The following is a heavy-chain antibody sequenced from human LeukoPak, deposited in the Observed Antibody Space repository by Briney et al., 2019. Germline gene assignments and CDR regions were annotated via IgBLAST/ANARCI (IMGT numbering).Heavy chain of an antibody. CDR1: GGSFSGYY. V-gene: IGHV4-34*01. J-gene: IGHJ4*02. Sequence: SETLSLTCAVYGGSFSGYYWSWIRQPPGKGLEWIGEINHSGSTNYNPSLKSRVTISVDTSKNQFSLKLSSVTAADTAVYYCARRPKSYCSSTSCPQDTYFDYWGQGTLVTVSS. CDR3: ARRPKSYCSSTSCPQDTYFDY. D-gene: IGHD2-2*01. CDR2: INHSGST.